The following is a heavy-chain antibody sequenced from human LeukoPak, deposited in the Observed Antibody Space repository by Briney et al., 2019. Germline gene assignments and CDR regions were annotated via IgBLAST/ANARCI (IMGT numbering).Heavy chain of an antibody. D-gene: IGHD5-18*01. V-gene: IGHV4-39*01. Sequence: SETLSLTCTVSGGSISSSRYHWGWIRQPPGKGLERIGSIYYSGTTFYNPSLKSRVTISVDTSKNQFSLKVSSVTAADTAVYYCATAYSYTSGGYDYWGQGTLVTVSS. CDR2: IYYSGTT. CDR1: GGSISSSRYH. J-gene: IGHJ4*02. CDR3: ATAYSYTSGGYDY.